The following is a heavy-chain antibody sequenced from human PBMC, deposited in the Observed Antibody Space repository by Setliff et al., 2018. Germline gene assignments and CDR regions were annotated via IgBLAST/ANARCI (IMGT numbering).Heavy chain of an antibody. Sequence: PSETLSLTCAVSGGSFSGYYWSWIRQPPGKGLEWIGETNHSGNTNYNPSLKSRVTISIDTSKNQLFLKLSSVTAADTAVYYCAANPGISAGGDFDCWGQGTLVTVSS. D-gene: IGHD6-13*01. CDR2: TNHSGNT. CDR1: GGSFSGYY. V-gene: IGHV4-34*01. J-gene: IGHJ4*02. CDR3: AANPGISAGGDFDC.